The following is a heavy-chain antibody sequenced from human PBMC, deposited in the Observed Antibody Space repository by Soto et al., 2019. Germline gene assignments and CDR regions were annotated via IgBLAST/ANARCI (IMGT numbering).Heavy chain of an antibody. CDR3: ARGRSMRPGITIFGVVSPRYYYYGMDV. V-gene: IGHV1-8*01. CDR2: MNPNSGNT. J-gene: IGHJ6*02. D-gene: IGHD3-3*01. Sequence: GASVKVSCKASGYTFTSYDINWVRQATGQGLEWMGWMNPNSGNTGYAQKFQGRVTMTRNTSISTVYMELSSLRSEDTAVYYCARGRSMRPGITIFGVVSPRYYYYGMDVWGQGTTVTVSS. CDR1: GYTFTSYD.